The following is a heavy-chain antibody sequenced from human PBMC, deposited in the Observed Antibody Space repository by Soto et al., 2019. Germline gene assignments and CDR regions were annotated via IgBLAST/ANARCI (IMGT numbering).Heavy chain of an antibody. Sequence: ASVKVSCKASGYTFTSYDINWVRQATGQGLEWMGWMNPNSGNTGYAQKFQGRVTMTRNTSISTAYMGLSSLRSEDTAVYYCAIGRGYFFYFGGSYSAPSNWGQGTLVTVSS. CDR1: GYTFTSYD. CDR2: MNPNSGNT. J-gene: IGHJ4*02. D-gene: IGHD3-16*01. CDR3: AIGRGYFFYFGGSYSAPSN. V-gene: IGHV1-8*01.